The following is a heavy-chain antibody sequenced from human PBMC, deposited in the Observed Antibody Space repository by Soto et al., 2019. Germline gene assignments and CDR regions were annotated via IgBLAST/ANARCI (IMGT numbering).Heavy chain of an antibody. CDR3: VKDSLGGMTPVFMPGPD. V-gene: IGHV3-30*18. CDR1: ELTFSTYG. Sequence: VQLVESGGGVVQPGKSLRLSCAASELTFSTYGFHRVRQAPGKGLEWVAVISNDVRNIHYAESVKGRFTISRDNSKNTLYLQMNSLRPNDTAVYYCVKDSLGGMTPVFMPGPDWGQGTLVTVSS. D-gene: IGHD2-2*01. J-gene: IGHJ4*02. CDR2: ISNDVRNI.